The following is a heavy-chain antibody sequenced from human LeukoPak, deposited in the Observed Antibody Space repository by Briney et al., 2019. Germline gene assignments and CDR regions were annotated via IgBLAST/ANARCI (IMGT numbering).Heavy chain of an antibody. Sequence: ASVKVSCKASGYTFTGYYMHWVRQAPGQGLEWMGWINPNSGGTNYAQKFQGWVTMTRGTSISTAYMELSRLRSDDTAVYYCARGGEYCSSTSCPGEGYFQHWGQGTLVTVSS. J-gene: IGHJ1*01. V-gene: IGHV1-2*04. CDR2: INPNSGGT. CDR1: GYTFTGYY. CDR3: ARGGEYCSSTSCPGEGYFQH. D-gene: IGHD2-2*01.